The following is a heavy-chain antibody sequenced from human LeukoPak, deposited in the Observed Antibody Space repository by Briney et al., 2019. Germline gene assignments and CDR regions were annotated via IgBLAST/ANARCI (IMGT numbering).Heavy chain of an antibody. V-gene: IGHV3-48*04. CDR2: ISSSGSTI. CDR3: AREGAGDPDYYYYYMDV. Sequence: GGSLRLSCAASGFTFDDYGMSWVRQAPGKGLEWVSYISSSGSTIYYADSVKGRFTISRDNAKNSLYLQMNSLRAEDTAVYYCAREGAGDPDYYYYYMDVWGKGTTVTISS. D-gene: IGHD1-26*01. J-gene: IGHJ6*03. CDR1: GFTFDDYG.